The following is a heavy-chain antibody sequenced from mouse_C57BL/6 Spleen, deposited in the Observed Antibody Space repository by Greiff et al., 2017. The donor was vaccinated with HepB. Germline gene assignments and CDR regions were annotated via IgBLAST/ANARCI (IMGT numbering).Heavy chain of an antibody. J-gene: IGHJ4*01. D-gene: IGHD2-4*01. Sequence: VQLKESGPGLVKPSQSLSLTCSVTGYSITSGYYWNWIRQFPGNKLEWMGYISYDGSNNYNPSLKNRISITRDTSKNQFFLKLNSVTTEDTATYYCAYYDYDLYYYAMDYWGQGTSVTVSS. CDR3: AYYDYDLYYYAMDY. V-gene: IGHV3-6*01. CDR2: ISYDGSN. CDR1: GYSITSGYY.